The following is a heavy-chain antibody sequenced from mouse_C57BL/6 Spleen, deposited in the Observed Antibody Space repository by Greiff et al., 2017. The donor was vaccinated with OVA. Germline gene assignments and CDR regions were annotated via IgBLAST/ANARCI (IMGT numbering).Heavy chain of an antibody. Sequence: EVQRVESGGGLVKPGGSLKLSCAASGFTFSDYGMHWVRQAPEKGLEWVAYISSGSSTIYYADTVKGRFTISRDNAKHTLFLQLTSLRSEETAVFYWGMGYCYSGGFAYWGQGTLVTVAA. CDR3: GMGYCYSGGFAY. J-gene: IGHJ3*01. CDR1: GFTFSDYG. CDR2: ISSGSSTI. D-gene: IGHD2-12*01. V-gene: IGHV5-17*01.